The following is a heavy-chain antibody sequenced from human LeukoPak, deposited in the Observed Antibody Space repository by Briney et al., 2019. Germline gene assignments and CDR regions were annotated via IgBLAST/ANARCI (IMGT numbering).Heavy chain of an antibody. CDR3: AKARLLGRYYMDV. V-gene: IGHV3-23*01. CDR1: GFTFRSYA. CDR2: ISGSGGST. J-gene: IGHJ6*03. Sequence: GGSLRLSCAASGFTFRSYAMSWVRQAPGKGLEWVSAISGSGGSTYYADSVKGRFTISRDNSKNTLYLQMNSLRAEDTAVYYCAKARLLGRYYMDVWGKGTTVTLSS.